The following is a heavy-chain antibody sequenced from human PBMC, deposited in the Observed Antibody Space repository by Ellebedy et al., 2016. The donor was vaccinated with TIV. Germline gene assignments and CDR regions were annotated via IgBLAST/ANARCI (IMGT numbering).Heavy chain of an antibody. J-gene: IGHJ3*02. V-gene: IGHV1-46*03. Sequence: ASVKVSCKASGCTFTSYYMHWVRQAPGQGLEWMGIINPSGGSTSYAQKFQGRVTMTRDTSTSTVYMELSSLRSEDTAVYYCARHDSSGYDAFDIWGQGTMVTVSS. CDR3: ARHDSSGYDAFDI. D-gene: IGHD3-22*01. CDR1: GCTFTSYY. CDR2: INPSGGST.